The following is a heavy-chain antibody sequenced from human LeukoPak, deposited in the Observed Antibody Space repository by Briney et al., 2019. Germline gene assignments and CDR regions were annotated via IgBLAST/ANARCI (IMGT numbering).Heavy chain of an antibody. CDR2: ISYSGST. V-gene: IGHV4-59*08. J-gene: IGHJ3*02. D-gene: IGHD1-1*01. CDR1: GGSISSFY. CDR3: ARRLPPQNGNDAFDI. Sequence: SETLSLTCTVSGGSISSFYWSWIRQPPGKGLEWIGHISYSGSTNYNPSLKSRVTISVDTSKNQFSLKLSSVTAADTAVYYCARRLPPQNGNDAFDIWGQGTMVTVSS.